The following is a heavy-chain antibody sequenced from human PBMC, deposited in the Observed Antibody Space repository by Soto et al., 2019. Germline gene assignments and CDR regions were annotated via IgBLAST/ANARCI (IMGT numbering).Heavy chain of an antibody. CDR1: GFTFSSYA. CDR3: AKDREMATSTYYYYYGMDV. V-gene: IGHV3-23*01. D-gene: IGHD5-12*01. J-gene: IGHJ6*04. Sequence: EVQLLESGGGLVQPGGSLRLSCAASGFTFSSYAMSWVRQAPGKGLEWVSAISGSAGSTYYADSVKGRFTISRDNSKNTLYLQMNSLRADDTAVYYCAKDREMATSTYYYYYGMDVWGKGTTVTVSS. CDR2: ISGSAGST.